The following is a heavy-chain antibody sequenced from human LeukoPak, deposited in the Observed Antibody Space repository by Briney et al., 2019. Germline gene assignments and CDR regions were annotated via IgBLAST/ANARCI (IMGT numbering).Heavy chain of an antibody. CDR2: IRYDGSNK. Sequence: PGGSLRLSCAASGFTFSSYGMHWVRQAPGKGLEWVAFIRYDGSNKYYADSVKGRFTISRDSSKNTLYLQMNSLRAEDTAVYYCAREGSWNYIFWGHDAFDIWGQGTMVTVSS. D-gene: IGHD1-7*01. CDR1: GFTFSSYG. V-gene: IGHV3-30*02. J-gene: IGHJ3*02. CDR3: AREGSWNYIFWGHDAFDI.